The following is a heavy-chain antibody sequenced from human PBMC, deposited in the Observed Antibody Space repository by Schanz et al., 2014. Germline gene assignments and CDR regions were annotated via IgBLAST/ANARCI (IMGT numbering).Heavy chain of an antibody. CDR3: AKDGPGGSGSYSADGDMDV. D-gene: IGHD3-10*01. CDR1: GFTFSPYW. J-gene: IGHJ6*02. V-gene: IGHV3-23*04. Sequence: EVQLVESGGGLVQPGGSLRLSCGSSGFTFSPYWMHWVRQAPGKGLEWVSAISGGGGTTYYTDSVKGRFTISRDNSKSTLYLQMNSLRAEDTAVYYCAKDGPGGSGSYSADGDMDVWGQGTTVTVSS. CDR2: ISGGGGTT.